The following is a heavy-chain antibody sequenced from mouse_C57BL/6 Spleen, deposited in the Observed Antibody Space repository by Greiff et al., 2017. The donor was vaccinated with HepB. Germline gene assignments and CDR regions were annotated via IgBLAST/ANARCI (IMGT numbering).Heavy chain of an antibody. CDR1: GYTFTDYY. J-gene: IGHJ4*01. Sequence: EVKLQQSGPELVKPGASVKISCKASGYTFTDYYMNWVKQSHGKSLEWIGDINPNNGGTSYNQKFKGKATLTVDKSSSTAYMELRSLTSEDSAVYYCAREGLYAMDYWGQGTSVTVSS. D-gene: IGHD3-3*01. CDR2: INPNNGGT. CDR3: AREGLYAMDY. V-gene: IGHV1-26*01.